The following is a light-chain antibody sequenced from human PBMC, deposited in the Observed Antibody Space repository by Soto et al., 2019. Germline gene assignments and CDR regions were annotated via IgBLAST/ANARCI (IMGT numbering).Light chain of an antibody. CDR2: EVS. J-gene: IGLJ2*01. CDR3: SSYTSSIVV. CDR1: SSDVGGYNY. V-gene: IGLV2-14*01. Sequence: QSVLTQPASVSGSPGQSITISCTGTSSDVGGYNYVSWYQQHPGKAPKLMIYEVSNRPSGVSNRFSGSKSDNTASLTISGLQAEDEADYYCSSYTSSIVVFGGGTKLTVL.